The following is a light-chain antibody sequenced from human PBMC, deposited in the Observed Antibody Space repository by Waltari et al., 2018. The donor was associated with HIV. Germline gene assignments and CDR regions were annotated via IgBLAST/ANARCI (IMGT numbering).Light chain of an antibody. Sequence: LVLTQSPSASASLGASVRLTCTLRSGHSTYVIASHQQRPAKGPRFLMRLNSDGSYTRGDGIPDRFSGSSSGAERYVTISSLQSDDEADYYCQTWGTGIVVFGGGTKLAVL. V-gene: IGLV4-69*01. CDR2: LNSDGSY. CDR1: SGHSTYV. J-gene: IGLJ2*01. CDR3: QTWGTGIVV.